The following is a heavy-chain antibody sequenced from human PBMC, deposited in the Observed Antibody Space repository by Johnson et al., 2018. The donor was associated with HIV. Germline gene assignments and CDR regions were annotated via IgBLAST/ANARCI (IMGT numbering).Heavy chain of an antibody. D-gene: IGHD3-16*01. V-gene: IGHV3-30*02. CDR1: GFTFSSYG. J-gene: IGHJ3*02. CDR3: ASGGHYDLDAFDI. CDR2: IRYDGSNK. Sequence: QVQLVESGGGVVQPGGSLRLSCAASGFTFSSYGMHCVRQAPGKGLEWVAFIRYDGSNKYYADSVKGRFTISRDNSKNTLYLQMNSLRAEDTAVYYCASGGHYDLDAFDIWGQGTMVTVSS.